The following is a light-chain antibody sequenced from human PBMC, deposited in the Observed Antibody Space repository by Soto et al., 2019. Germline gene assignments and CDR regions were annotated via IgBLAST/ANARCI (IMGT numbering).Light chain of an antibody. V-gene: IGLV2-18*02. J-gene: IGLJ1*01. CDR2: EVS. Sequence: QSALTQPRSVSGSPGQSVTISCTGLSSDVAIYNRVSWYQHHPGKAPKLMIYEVSNRPSGVSHRFSGSKSGNTASLTISGLQAEDEADFYCSSYTSSSTRVFGTGTRSPS. CDR1: SSDVAIYNR. CDR3: SSYTSSSTRV.